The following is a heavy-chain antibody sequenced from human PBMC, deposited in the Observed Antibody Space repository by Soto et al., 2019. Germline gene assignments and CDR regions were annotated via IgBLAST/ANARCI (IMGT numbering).Heavy chain of an antibody. CDR1: GFTFSSYA. CDR3: ARVSSTEYYFDY. J-gene: IGHJ4*02. D-gene: IGHD2-21*02. Sequence: HPRGSLRLSCAASGFTFSSYAIHWVRQAPGKGLEWVAVISYDGSNKYYADSVKGRFTISRDNSKNTLYLQMNSLRAEDTAVYYCARVSSTEYYFDYWGQGTLVTVSS. CDR2: ISYDGSNK. V-gene: IGHV3-30-3*01.